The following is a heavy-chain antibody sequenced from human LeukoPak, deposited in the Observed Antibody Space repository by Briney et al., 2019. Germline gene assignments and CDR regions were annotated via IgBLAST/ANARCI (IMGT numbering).Heavy chain of an antibody. J-gene: IGHJ3*02. D-gene: IGHD6-19*01. V-gene: IGHV3-30*18. Sequence: GGSLRLSCAPSGFTFSSHGIHWVRQAPGKGLEWVAVISYAGSDKYYADSVKGRFTISRDNSKNTLYLQMNSLRAEDTAVYYCAKSSSGGWYLLGDAFDIWGQGTLVTVSS. CDR3: AKSSSGGWYLLGDAFDI. CDR1: GFTFSSHG. CDR2: ISYAGSDK.